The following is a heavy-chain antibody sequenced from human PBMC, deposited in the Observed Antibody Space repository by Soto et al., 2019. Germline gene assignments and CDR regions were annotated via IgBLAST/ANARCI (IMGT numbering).Heavy chain of an antibody. CDR1: GFTFGDYA. CDR3: AKDAHWSLDF. V-gene: IGHV3-9*01. CDR2: INENSGSL. Sequence: EVQLVESGGNLVQPGRSLRLSCAASGFTFGDYAMHWVRQAPGKGLEWISSINENSGSLDYADSVKGRFTISRDNAKNSRYLQMNSLRIEDTALYDCAKDAHWSLDFWGQGTLVTVSS. J-gene: IGHJ4*02. D-gene: IGHD1-1*01.